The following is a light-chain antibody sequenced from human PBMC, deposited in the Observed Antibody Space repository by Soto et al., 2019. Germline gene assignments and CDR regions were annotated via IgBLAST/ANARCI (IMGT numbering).Light chain of an antibody. CDR2: YVS. V-gene: IGLV2-14*03. CDR1: SSDVGGYNY. J-gene: IGLJ1*01. Sequence: SALPQPASVSVSPGQSITISCTGTSSDVGGYNYVSWYQQHPGKAPKLMIYYVSHRPSGVSNRFSGSKSGNTASLTISGLQAEDEADYYCSSYTSINSYVFGTGTKVTVL. CDR3: SSYTSINSYV.